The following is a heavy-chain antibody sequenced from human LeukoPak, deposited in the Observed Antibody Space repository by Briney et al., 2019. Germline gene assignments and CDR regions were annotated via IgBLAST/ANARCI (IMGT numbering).Heavy chain of an antibody. D-gene: IGHD6-19*01. CDR3: ARARLASLNWFDP. CDR2: INPNSGNT. J-gene: IGHJ5*02. Sequence: ASVKVSCKSSGYTFTSYDINWVRQATGQGLERMGWINPNSGNTGYAQKFQGRVTMTRNTYISTAYMELSSLRSEDTAVYYCARARLASLNWFDPWGQGTLVTVSS. CDR1: GYTFTSYD. V-gene: IGHV1-8*01.